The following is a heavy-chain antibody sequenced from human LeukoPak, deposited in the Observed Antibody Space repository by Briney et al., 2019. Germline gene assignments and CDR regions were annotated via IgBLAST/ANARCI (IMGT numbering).Heavy chain of an antibody. Sequence: PSQTLSLTCTVSGGSISSGGYYWSWIRQHPGKGLEWIGYIYYSGSTYYSPSLKSRVTISVDTSKSQFSLKLSSVTAADTAVYYCARGDYGDYVFDYWGQGTLVTVSS. CDR1: GGSISSGGYY. J-gene: IGHJ4*02. V-gene: IGHV4-31*03. CDR2: IYYSGST. CDR3: ARGDYGDYVFDY. D-gene: IGHD4-17*01.